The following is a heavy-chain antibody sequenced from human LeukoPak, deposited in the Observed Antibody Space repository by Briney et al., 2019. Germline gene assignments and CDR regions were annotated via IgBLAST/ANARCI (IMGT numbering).Heavy chain of an antibody. D-gene: IGHD3-22*01. Sequence: SETLSLTCTVSGGSISSSSYYWGWIRQPPGKGLEWIGSIYYSGSTYYNPSLKSRVTISVDTSKNQFSLKLSSVTAADTAVYYCARARDSSGYYPYYYYYGMDVWGQGTTVTVSS. CDR1: GGSISSSSYY. V-gene: IGHV4-39*07. CDR2: IYYSGST. CDR3: ARARDSSGYYPYYYYYGMDV. J-gene: IGHJ6*02.